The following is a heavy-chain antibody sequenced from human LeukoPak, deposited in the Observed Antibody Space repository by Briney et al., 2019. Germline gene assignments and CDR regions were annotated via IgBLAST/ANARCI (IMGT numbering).Heavy chain of an antibody. CDR2: ISYDGSNK. CDR3: ARDRPNSPQGDYDSSGSHFNY. CDR1: GFTFSSYG. V-gene: IGHV3-30*03. Sequence: GGSLRLSCAASGFTFSSYGMHWVRQAPGKGLEWVAVISYDGSNKYYADSVKGRFTISRDNSKNTLYLQMNSLRAEDTAVYYCARDRPNSPQGDYDSSGSHFNYWGQGTLVTVSS. J-gene: IGHJ4*02. D-gene: IGHD3-22*01.